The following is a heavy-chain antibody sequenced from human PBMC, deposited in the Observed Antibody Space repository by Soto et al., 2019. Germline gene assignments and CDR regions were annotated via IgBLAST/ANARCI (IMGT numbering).Heavy chain of an antibody. CDR2: IGITGDT. D-gene: IGHD2-15*01. CDR1: GFTFSNYD. CDR3: ARGRAGCSGGSCPASY. J-gene: IGHJ4*02. Sequence: GGSLRLSCAASGFTFSNYDMHWVRQAPGGGLEWVSAIGITGDTYYPGSVKGRFTISRENAKTSLYLQMNSLRAEDTAVYFCARGRAGCSGGSCPASYWGQGTLVTVSS. V-gene: IGHV3-13*04.